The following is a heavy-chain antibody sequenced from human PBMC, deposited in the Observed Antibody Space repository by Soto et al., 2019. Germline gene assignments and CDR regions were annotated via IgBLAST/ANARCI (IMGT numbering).Heavy chain of an antibody. CDR3: ARDHGDYRKYYYYYYMDV. J-gene: IGHJ6*03. Sequence: PGGSLRLSCAASGFTFSDYYMSWIRQAPGKGLEWVSYISSSGSTIYYADSVKGRFTISRDNAKNSLYLQINSLRAEDTAVYYCARDHGDYRKYYYYYYMDVWGKGTTVTVSS. V-gene: IGHV3-11*01. D-gene: IGHD4-17*01. CDR2: ISSSGSTI. CDR1: GFTFSDYY.